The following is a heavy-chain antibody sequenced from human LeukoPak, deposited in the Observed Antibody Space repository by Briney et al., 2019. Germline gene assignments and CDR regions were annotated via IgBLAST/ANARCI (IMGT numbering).Heavy chain of an antibody. V-gene: IGHV3-21*01. CDR2: ISNTGTYT. D-gene: IGHD2-15*01. CDR3: ARDKVLVAPTNHPFVGWFDP. J-gene: IGHJ5*02. CDR1: GFTFSSYS. Sequence: GGSPRLSCAASGFTFSSYSMNWVRQAPGKGLEWVSSISNTGTYTDYADSVKGRFTISRDNAKSSLYLQMNTLRAEDTALYFCARDKVLVAPTNHPFVGWFDPWGQGTLVTVSS.